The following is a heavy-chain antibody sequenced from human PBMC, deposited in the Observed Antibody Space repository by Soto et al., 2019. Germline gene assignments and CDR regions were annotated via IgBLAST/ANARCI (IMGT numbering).Heavy chain of an antibody. D-gene: IGHD3-9*01. V-gene: IGHV3-13*01. CDR3: VRGRSFDFPSTPPQTFDP. Sequence: VASGGGLVQPGGSLRLSCVASGFTFTTHDVHWVRDTPGEGLEWVSGIGTLGDTFYAASVKGRFTISREDAKNYLYLQMNSLTVGDTAVYYCVRGRSFDFPSTPPQTFDPWGQGTLVTVSS. J-gene: IGHJ5*02. CDR1: GFTFTTHD. CDR2: IGTLGDT.